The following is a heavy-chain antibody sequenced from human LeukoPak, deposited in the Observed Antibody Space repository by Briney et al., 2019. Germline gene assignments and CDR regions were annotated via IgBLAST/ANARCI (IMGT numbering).Heavy chain of an antibody. V-gene: IGHV3-30*18. J-gene: IGHJ6*04. CDR3: AKDRLEYPMDV. Sequence: GGSLRLSCAASGFTFSSYGMHWVRQAPGKGLEWVAVISYDGSNKYYADSVKGRFTISRDNSKNTLYLQMNSLRAEDTAVYYCAKDRLEYPMDVWGKGTTVTVSS. CDR1: GFTFSSYG. CDR2: ISYDGSNK. D-gene: IGHD2-2*01.